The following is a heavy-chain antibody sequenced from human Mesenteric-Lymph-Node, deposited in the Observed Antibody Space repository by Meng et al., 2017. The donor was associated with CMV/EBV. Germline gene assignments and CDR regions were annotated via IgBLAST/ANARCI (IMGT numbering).Heavy chain of an antibody. D-gene: IGHD1-26*01. J-gene: IGHJ4*02. CDR1: GYTFTSYD. CDR2: MNPNSGNT. Sequence: ASVKVSCKASGYTFTSYDINWVRQATGQGLEWMGWMNPNSGNTGYAQKFQGRVTMTRNTSISTAYMELSSLRSDDTAVYYCARVEVGATTVFDYWGQGTLVTVSS. V-gene: IGHV1-8*01. CDR3: ARVEVGATTVFDY.